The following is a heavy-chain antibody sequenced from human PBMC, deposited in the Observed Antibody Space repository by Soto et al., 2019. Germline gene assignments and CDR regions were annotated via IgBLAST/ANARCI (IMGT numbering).Heavy chain of an antibody. CDR2: ISYDGSNK. J-gene: IGHJ3*02. D-gene: IGHD2-15*01. V-gene: IGHV3-30-3*01. Sequence: SLRLSCAASGFTFISYAMHWVRHAPCKGLEWVAVISYDGSNKYYADSVKGRFTISRDNSKNTLYLQMNSLRAEDTAVYYCARDYGSESKQGAFDIWGKGTLVTVSS. CDR3: ARDYGSESKQGAFDI. CDR1: GFTFISYA.